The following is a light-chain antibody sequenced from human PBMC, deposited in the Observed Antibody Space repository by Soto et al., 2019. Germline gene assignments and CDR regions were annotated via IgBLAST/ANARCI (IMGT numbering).Light chain of an antibody. J-gene: IGKJ1*01. V-gene: IGKV3-20*01. CDR3: QQYSLSPWT. CDR2: GAS. Sequence: DIVLTQSPGTLSLSPGERATLSCRASQTVSNNYLAWYQQRPGQAPRLLIYGASSRATGIPDRFIGSGSGTDFSLTIDRMEPEDLAMYHCQQYSLSPWTFGQATKVQIK. CDR1: QTVSNNY.